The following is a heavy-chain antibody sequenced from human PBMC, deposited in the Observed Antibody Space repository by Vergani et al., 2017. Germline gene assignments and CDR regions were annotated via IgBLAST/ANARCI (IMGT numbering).Heavy chain of an antibody. V-gene: IGHV4-34*01. D-gene: IGHD3-3*01. J-gene: IGHJ6*03. Sequence: QVQLQQWGAGLLKPSETLSLSCAVYGGSFSGYYWSWIRQPPGKGLEWIGEINHSGSTNYNPSLKSRVTISVDTSKNQFSLKLSSVTAADTAVYYCASIEGDDFWSGYSPGDYYMDVWGKGP. CDR2: INHSGST. CDR1: GGSFSGYY. CDR3: ASIEGDDFWSGYSPGDYYMDV.